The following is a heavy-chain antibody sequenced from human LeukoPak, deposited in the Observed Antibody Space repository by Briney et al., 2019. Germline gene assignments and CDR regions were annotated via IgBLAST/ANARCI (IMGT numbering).Heavy chain of an antibody. D-gene: IGHD2-8*01. CDR3: AKDSRARNGVFDPFDI. J-gene: IGHJ3*02. CDR2: VGGTGAT. Sequence: GGSLRLSCAASGFTFSEFAMNWVRQAPGKGLEWLSHVGGTGATYYADSVKGRFSVARDNSKNMMSLQMNSLRLEDTAVYFCAKDSRARNGVFDPFDIWGQGIMVTVSS. CDR1: GFTFSEFA. V-gene: IGHV3-23*01.